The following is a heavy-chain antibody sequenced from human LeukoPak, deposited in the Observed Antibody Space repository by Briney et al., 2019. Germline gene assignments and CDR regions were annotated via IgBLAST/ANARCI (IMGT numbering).Heavy chain of an antibody. V-gene: IGHV3-23*01. J-gene: IGHJ4*02. Sequence: GGSLRLSCAASAFTFSSYVMNWVRQAPGKGLEWVSAISGSGGSTYYADSVKGRFTISRDNSKNTLYLQMNSLRAEDTAVYYCAKTPHYDILTGYFKQGYYFDYWGQGTLVTVSS. D-gene: IGHD3-9*01. CDR2: ISGSGGST. CDR3: AKTPHYDILTGYFKQGYYFDY. CDR1: AFTFSSYV.